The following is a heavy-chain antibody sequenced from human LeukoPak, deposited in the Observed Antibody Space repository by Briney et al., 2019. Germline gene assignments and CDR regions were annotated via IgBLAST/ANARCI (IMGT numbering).Heavy chain of an antibody. CDR1: RGSCSGYY. D-gene: IGHD3-10*01. CDR2: INHSGST. CDR3: ARGTRQTGGNYYGSGRRGPYYYMDV. V-gene: IGHV4-34*01. Sequence: SETLSLACAVYRGSCSGYYWSWIRQPPWKRLEWIGEINHSGSTNYNPSFKSRVTISVETSKNQFSLKLSSVTAADTAVYYCARGTRQTGGNYYGSGRRGPYYYMDVWGKGTTVTISS. J-gene: IGHJ6*03.